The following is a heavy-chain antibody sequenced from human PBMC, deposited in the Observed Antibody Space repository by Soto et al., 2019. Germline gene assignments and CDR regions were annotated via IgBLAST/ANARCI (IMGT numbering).Heavy chain of an antibody. CDR3: ARGQGLQLWFGFDY. Sequence: SETLSLTCAVYGGSFSGYYWSWIRQPPGKGLEWIGEINHSGSTNYNPSLKSRVTISVDTSKNQFSLKLSSVTAADTAVYYCARGQGLQLWFGFDYWGQGTLVTVSS. CDR2: INHSGST. D-gene: IGHD5-18*01. J-gene: IGHJ4*02. V-gene: IGHV4-34*01. CDR1: GGSFSGYY.